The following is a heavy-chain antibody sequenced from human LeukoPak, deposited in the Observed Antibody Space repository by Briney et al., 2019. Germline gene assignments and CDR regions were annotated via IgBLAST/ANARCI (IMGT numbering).Heavy chain of an antibody. J-gene: IGHJ4*02. D-gene: IGHD3-16*02. CDR1: GGSISSYY. CDR3: ARVSVTVIDY. Sequence: SETLSLTCTVSGGSISSYYWSWIRQPPGKGLEWIGYIYYSGSTNYNPSLKSRVTISVDTPKNQFSLKLSSVTAADTAVYYCARVSVTVIDYWGQGTLVTVSS. CDR2: IYYSGST. V-gene: IGHV4-59*01.